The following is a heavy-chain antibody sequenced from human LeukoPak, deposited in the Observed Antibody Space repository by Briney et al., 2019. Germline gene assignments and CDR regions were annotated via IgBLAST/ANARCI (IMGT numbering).Heavy chain of an antibody. CDR3: ASPRGPKDSAFDI. V-gene: IGHV1-69*06. Sequence: SVKVSCKASGGTFSSYAISWVRQAPGQGLEWMGGIIPIFGTANYAQKFQGRVTITADKSTSTVSMELSSLRSEDTAVYYCASPRGPKDSAFDIWGQGTMVTVSS. CDR1: GGTFSSYA. CDR2: IIPIFGTA. D-gene: IGHD2-15*01. J-gene: IGHJ3*02.